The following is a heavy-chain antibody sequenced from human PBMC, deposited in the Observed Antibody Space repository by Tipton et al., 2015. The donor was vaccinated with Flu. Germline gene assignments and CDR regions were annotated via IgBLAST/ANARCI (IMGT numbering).Heavy chain of an antibody. V-gene: IGHV3-7*03. CDR3: ARRYFDH. J-gene: IGHJ4*02. CDR2: ISFDGSDK. CDR1: GFTFSSYW. Sequence: SLRLSCAASGFTFSSYWMSWVRQAPGKGLEWVAGISFDGSDKSYADSVKGRFTISRDNAKNSLYLQMNSLRAEDTAVYYCARRYFDHWGQGTLVTVSS.